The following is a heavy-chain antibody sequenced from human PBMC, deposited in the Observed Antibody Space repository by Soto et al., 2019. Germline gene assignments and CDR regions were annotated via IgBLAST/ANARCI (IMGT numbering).Heavy chain of an antibody. CDR2: IKQDGSEK. V-gene: IGHV3-7*03. J-gene: IGHJ6*02. CDR1: GFTFSSYW. D-gene: IGHD2-15*01. Sequence: GGSLRLSCAASGFTFSSYWMSWVRQAPGKGLEWVANIKQDGSEKYYVDSVKGRFTISRDNAKNSLYLQMNSLRAEDTAVYYCARERYCSGGSCYSGDYYGMDVWGQGTTVTVS. CDR3: ARERYCSGGSCYSGDYYGMDV.